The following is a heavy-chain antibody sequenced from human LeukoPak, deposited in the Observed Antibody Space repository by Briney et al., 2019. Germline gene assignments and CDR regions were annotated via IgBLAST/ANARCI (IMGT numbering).Heavy chain of an antibody. D-gene: IGHD6-19*01. Sequence: GGSLRLSCAASGFTFSSYAMHWVRQAPGKGLEWVAVISYDGSNKYYADSVKGRFTISRDNSKNTLYLQMNSLRAEDTAVYYCASSGWSNIKTNFDYWGQGTLVTVSS. CDR3: ASSGWSNIKTNFDY. J-gene: IGHJ4*02. V-gene: IGHV3-30*04. CDR1: GFTFSSYA. CDR2: ISYDGSNK.